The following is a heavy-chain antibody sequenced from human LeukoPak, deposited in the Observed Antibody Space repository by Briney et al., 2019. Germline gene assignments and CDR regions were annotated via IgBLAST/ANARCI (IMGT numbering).Heavy chain of an antibody. V-gene: IGHV4-61*02. D-gene: IGHD5-18*01. CDR3: AREVDTAMFDY. J-gene: IGHJ4*02. Sequence: PSETLSLTCTVSGGSISSGSYYWSWIRQPAGKGLEWIGRIYTSGSTNYNPSLKSRVTISVDTSKNQFSLKLSSVTAADTAVYYCAREVDTAMFDYWGQGTLVTVSS. CDR2: IYTSGST. CDR1: GGSISSGSYY.